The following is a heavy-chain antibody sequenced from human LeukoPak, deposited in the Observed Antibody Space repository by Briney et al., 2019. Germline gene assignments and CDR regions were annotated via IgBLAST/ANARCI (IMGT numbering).Heavy chain of an antibody. Sequence: GGSLRLSCAASGFTVSSNYMSWVRQAPGKGLEWVSVIYSGGSTYYADSVKGRFTISRDNSKNTLYLQMNSLRAEDTAVYYCAKIGCSSTSCFPYYYYYGMDVWGQGTTVTVSS. J-gene: IGHJ6*02. CDR3: AKIGCSSTSCFPYYYYYGMDV. V-gene: IGHV3-66*02. CDR2: IYSGGST. D-gene: IGHD2-2*01. CDR1: GFTVSSNY.